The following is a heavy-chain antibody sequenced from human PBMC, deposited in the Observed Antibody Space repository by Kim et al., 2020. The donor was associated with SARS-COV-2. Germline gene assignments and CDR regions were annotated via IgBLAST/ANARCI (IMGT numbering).Heavy chain of an antibody. CDR2: IYHSGST. J-gene: IGHJ4*02. D-gene: IGHD1-20*01. V-gene: IGHV4-30-2*01. CDR1: GGSISSGGYS. Sequence: SETLSLTCAVSGGSISSGGYSWSWIRQPPGKGLEWIGYIYHSGSTYYNPSLKSRVTISVDRSKNQFSLKLSSVTAADTAVYYCARGPGLTGTEYYFDYWGQGTLVTVSS. CDR3: ARGPGLTGTEYYFDY.